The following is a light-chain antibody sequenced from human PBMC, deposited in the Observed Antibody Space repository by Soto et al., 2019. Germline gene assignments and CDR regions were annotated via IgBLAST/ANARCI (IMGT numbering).Light chain of an antibody. CDR1: QDISNY. V-gene: IGKV1-33*01. J-gene: IGKJ4*01. CDR2: DAS. Sequence: DIQMTQSPSSLSASVGDRVTITCQASQDISNYLNWYQQKPGKAPKLLIYDASNLETGVPSRFSGSGSGTDFTFTISSLQPEDIATYYCQQYDNLPPHTLGGGTKVEIK. CDR3: QQYDNLPPHT.